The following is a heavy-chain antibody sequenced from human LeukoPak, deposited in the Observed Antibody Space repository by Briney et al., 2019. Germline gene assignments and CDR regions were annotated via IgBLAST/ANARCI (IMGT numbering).Heavy chain of an antibody. D-gene: IGHD1-26*01. V-gene: IGHV5-51*01. J-gene: IGHJ3*02. Sequence: GESLKISCKVSGYSFTSYCIGWVRQMPGKGLEWMGIIYPGDSGPTYSPSFQGQVTISVDKSINTAYLQWSSLQASDTAMYYCGMSGDRVPLQDDVFDIWGQGTMVTVSS. CDR2: IYPGDSGP. CDR3: GMSGDRVPLQDDVFDI. CDR1: GYSFTSYC.